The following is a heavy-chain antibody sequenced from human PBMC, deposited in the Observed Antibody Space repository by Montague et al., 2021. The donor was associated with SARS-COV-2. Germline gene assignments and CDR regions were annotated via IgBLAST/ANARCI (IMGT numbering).Heavy chain of an antibody. D-gene: IGHD5-12*01. V-gene: IGHV4-59*01. CDR1: GDSINSYY. CDR3: ARGSGYSGYALAY. CDR2: IYYSGGANXYPSRGT. J-gene: IGHJ4*02. Sequence: SETLSLTCTVSGDSINSYYWSWIRQSPGKGLEYTGYIYYSGGANXYPSRGTNYNPSFESRVAISLDTSKNQFSLNLSSATTADTAVYYCARGSGYSGYALAYWGQGTLVTVSS.